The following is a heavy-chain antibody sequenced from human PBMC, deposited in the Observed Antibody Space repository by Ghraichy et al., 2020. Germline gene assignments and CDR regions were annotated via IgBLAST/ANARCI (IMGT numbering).Heavy chain of an antibody. D-gene: IGHD6-13*01. CDR1: GGSFSGYY. J-gene: IGHJ4*02. Sequence: SETLSLTCAVYGGSFSGYYWSWIRQPPGKGLEWIGEINHSGSTNYNPSLKSRVTISVDTSKNQFSLKLSSVTAADTAVYYCARGPPHYSSSWEFDYWGQGTLVTVSS. CDR2: INHSGST. CDR3: ARGPPHYSSSWEFDY. V-gene: IGHV4-34*01.